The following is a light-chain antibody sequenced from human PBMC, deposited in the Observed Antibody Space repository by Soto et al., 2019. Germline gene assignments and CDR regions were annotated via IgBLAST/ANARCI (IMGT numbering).Light chain of an antibody. CDR2: AAS. J-gene: IGKJ2*01. CDR3: QQSYSTPV. Sequence: DIQMTQSPSSLSASVGDRVTITCRASQSISSYLNWYQHKPGKAPKLLIYAASNLQSGVPSRFSGSGSGTDFTLTISSLQVEDFATYYCQQSYSTPVFGQGTKLEIK. V-gene: IGKV1-39*01. CDR1: QSISSY.